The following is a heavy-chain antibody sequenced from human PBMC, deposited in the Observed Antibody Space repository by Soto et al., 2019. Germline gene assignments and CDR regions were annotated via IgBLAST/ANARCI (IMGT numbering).Heavy chain of an antibody. CDR2: IHRSRGT. CDR3: ASREEARPF. V-gene: IGHV4-4*02. J-gene: IGHJ4*02. D-gene: IGHD6-6*01. CDR1: GGSINTDSW. Sequence: QVQLQESGPGLVSPLGTLSLTCAVSGGSINTDSWWTWVRQPPGKGLEWIGEIHRSRGTNYNSSLKSRVTISRDMSTNHVSLRLYSVTAADTAVYYCASREEARPFWGQGTLVTVSS.